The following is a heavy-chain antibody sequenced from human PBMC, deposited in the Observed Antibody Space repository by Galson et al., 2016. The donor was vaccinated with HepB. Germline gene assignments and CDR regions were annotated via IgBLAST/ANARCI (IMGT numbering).Heavy chain of an antibody. J-gene: IGHJ3*02. V-gene: IGHV4-34*01. D-gene: IGHD3-9*01. CDR1: GASFSGYQ. CDR3: ARSKLLRYFDWSDVFDI. Sequence: SETLSLTCAVYGASFSGYQWSWIRQPPGKGLEWIGEINHSGSTNYNPSLKGRVTISVDTSKNRFSLKLSSVTAADTAVYYCARSKLLRYFDWSDVFDIWGQGTMVTVSS. CDR2: INHSGST.